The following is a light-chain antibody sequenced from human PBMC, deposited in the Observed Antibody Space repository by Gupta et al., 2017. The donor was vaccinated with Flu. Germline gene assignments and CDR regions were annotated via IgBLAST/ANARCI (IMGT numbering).Light chain of an antibody. V-gene: IGKV3-20*01. CDR3: RQVGSTPRT. J-gene: IGKJ1*01. Sequence: TLSLSPGESATLSCRASESLIYNYLSWYQQKPGQAPRLLISGASTRAAGVPDRFSGGGSGTDYSLTINRLEPEDFAVYYCRQVGSTPRTFGQGTKVEIK. CDR2: GAS. CDR1: ESLIYNY.